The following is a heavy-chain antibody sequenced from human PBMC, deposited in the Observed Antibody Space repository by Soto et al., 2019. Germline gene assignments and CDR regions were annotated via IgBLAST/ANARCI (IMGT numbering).Heavy chain of an antibody. CDR2: ISWNSGSI. Sequence: GGSLRLSCAASGFTFDDYATHWVRQAPGKGLEWVSGISWNSGSIGYADSVKGRFTISRDNAKNSLYLQMNSLRAEDTALYYCAKGPTVYYYYGMDVWGQGTTVTVSS. CDR1: GFTFDDYA. J-gene: IGHJ6*02. V-gene: IGHV3-9*01. D-gene: IGHD4-4*01. CDR3: AKGPTVYYYYGMDV.